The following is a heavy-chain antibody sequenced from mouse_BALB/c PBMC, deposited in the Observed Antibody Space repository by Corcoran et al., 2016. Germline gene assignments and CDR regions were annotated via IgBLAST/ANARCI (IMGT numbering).Heavy chain of an antibody. Sequence: EVQLQQSGPELVKPGASVKMSCKASGYTFTDYYMDWVKQSHGESFEWIGRVNPYNGGTSYNQKFKGKATLTVDKSSSTAYMELNSLTSEDSAVYYCARSNYYGSRPFAYWGQGTLVTVSA. CDR3: ARSNYYGSRPFAY. V-gene: IGHV1-19*01. J-gene: IGHJ3*01. CDR1: GYTFTDYY. D-gene: IGHD1-1*01. CDR2: VNPYNGGT.